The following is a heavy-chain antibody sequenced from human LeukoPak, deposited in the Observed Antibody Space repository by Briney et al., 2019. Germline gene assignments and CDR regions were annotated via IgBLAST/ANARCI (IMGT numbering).Heavy chain of an antibody. V-gene: IGHV4-4*07. CDR1: GGSISSYF. CDR2: ISTSGST. D-gene: IGHD2-21*01. CDR3: ARGGCGGDAGDCYTYYYYYYMDV. J-gene: IGHJ6*03. Sequence: SETLSLTCTVSGGSISSYFWSWIRQPAGKGLEWIGRISTSGSTNYNPSLNSRVTMSIDTSKNQFSLKLTSVTAADTAVYFCARGGCGGDAGDCYTYYYYYYMDVWGKGTTVTASS.